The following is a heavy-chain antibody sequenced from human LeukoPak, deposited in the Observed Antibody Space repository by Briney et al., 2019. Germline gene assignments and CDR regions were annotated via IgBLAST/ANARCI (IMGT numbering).Heavy chain of an antibody. Sequence: SVKVSCKASGGTFSSYAISWVRRAPGQGLEWMGRIIPIFGTANYAQKFQGRVTITTDESTSTAYMELSSLRSEDTAVYYCARDRGPYYYDSSGYYGYWGQGTLVTVSS. CDR3: ARDRGPYYYDSSGYYGY. V-gene: IGHV1-69*05. CDR1: GGTFSSYA. D-gene: IGHD3-22*01. CDR2: IIPIFGTA. J-gene: IGHJ4*02.